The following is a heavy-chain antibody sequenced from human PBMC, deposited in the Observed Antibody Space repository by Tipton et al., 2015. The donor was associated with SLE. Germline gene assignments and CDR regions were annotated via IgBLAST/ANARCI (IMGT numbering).Heavy chain of an antibody. J-gene: IGHJ3*02. Sequence: TLSLTCTVSDGSIRSTNYYWSWIRQHPGKGLEWIGYIHYSGTPYYNPSLKSRVVISVDTSKNQFSLHLRSVTAADTALYYCARATYSVIVDAFDIWGQGTMVTVSS. CDR3: ARATYSVIVDAFDI. D-gene: IGHD2-15*01. CDR2: IHYSGTP. V-gene: IGHV4-31*03. CDR1: DGSIRSTNYY.